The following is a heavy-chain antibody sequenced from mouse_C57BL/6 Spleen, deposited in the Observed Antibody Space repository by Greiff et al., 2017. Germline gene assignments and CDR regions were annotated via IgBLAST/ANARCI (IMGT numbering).Heavy chain of an antibody. J-gene: IGHJ4*01. CDR2: IYPRDGST. Sequence: VQLQQSDAELVKPGASVKISCKVSGYTFTDHTIHWMKQRPEQGLEWIGYIYPRDGSTKYNEKFKGKATLTADKSSSTAYMQLNSLTSEDSAFYFCARVEVGKTYAMDYWGQGTSVTVSS. V-gene: IGHV1-78*01. CDR1: GYTFTDHT. CDR3: ARVEVGKTYAMDY. D-gene: IGHD1-3*01.